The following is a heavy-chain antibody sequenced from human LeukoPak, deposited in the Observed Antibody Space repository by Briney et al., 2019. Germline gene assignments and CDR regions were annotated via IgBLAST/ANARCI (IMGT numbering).Heavy chain of an antibody. D-gene: IGHD3-22*01. CDR3: AKGSDHYYDSSGYYNYFDY. J-gene: IGHJ4*02. V-gene: IGHV3-23*01. CDR2: ISGSGGST. CDR1: GFTFGSYA. Sequence: PGGSLRLSCAASGFTFGSYAMSWVRQAPGKGLEWVSAISGSGGSTYYADSVKGRFTISRDNSKNTLYLQMNSLRAEDTAVYYCAKGSDHYYDSSGYYNYFDYWGQGTLVTVSS.